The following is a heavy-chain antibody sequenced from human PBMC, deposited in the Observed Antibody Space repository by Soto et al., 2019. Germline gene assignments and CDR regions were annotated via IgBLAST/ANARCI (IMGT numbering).Heavy chain of an antibody. CDR2: ISGSGGST. J-gene: IGHJ4*02. D-gene: IGHD3-9*01. CDR3: ENTLQYFDWLLAY. V-gene: IGHV3-23*01. Sequence: EVQLLESGVGLVQPGGSLRLSCAASGFTFSSYAMSWVRQAPGKGLEWVSAISGSGGSTYYADYVKGRFTISRDNSKNKLYMPMNSLRAEDTDVYYCENTLQYFDWLLAYWGQGTLDTVSS. CDR1: GFTFSSYA.